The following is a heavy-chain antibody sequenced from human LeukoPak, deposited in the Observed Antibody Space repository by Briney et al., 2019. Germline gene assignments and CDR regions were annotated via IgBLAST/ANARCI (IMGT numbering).Heavy chain of an antibody. D-gene: IGHD6-19*01. V-gene: IGHV3-23*01. J-gene: IGHJ4*02. CDR2: ISGSRGTT. CDR3: AKERTGGWPFDY. Sequence: GGSLRLSCAASGFTFSSYAMSWVLQTPGKGLEWVSGISGSRGTTYHADSVKGRLTISRDKSKNTLYLQMNSLRADDTAVYYCAKERTGGWPFDYWGQGTLVTVSS. CDR1: GFTFSSYA.